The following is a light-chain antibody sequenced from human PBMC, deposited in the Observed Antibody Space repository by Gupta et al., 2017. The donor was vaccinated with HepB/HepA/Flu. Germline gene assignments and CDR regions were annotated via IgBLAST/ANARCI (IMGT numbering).Light chain of an antibody. J-gene: IGKJ3*01. CDR2: DAS. CDR1: QDIKTY. CDR3: QQYDNLRPI. Sequence: DIQMTQSPSSLSASVGDRVTITCQASQDIKTYLNWYQQKPGKAPKLLVYDASTLERGVPSRFRGSGSGTHFTLTISSLEPEDIATYYCQQYDNLRPIFGPGTRVDI. V-gene: IGKV1-33*01.